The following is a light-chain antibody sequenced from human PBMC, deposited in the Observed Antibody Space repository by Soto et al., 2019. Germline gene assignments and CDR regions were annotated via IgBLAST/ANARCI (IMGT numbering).Light chain of an antibody. Sequence: EIVMTQSPATLSVSPGERATLSCRASQSVSTNLAWYQQKPGQAPRLLIYGASTRATDVPARFSGSGSGTEFTLTISSLQSEDFAVYYCQQYGSSRRTFGQGTKVEIK. V-gene: IGKV3-15*01. CDR1: QSVSTN. J-gene: IGKJ1*01. CDR3: QQYGSSRRT. CDR2: GAS.